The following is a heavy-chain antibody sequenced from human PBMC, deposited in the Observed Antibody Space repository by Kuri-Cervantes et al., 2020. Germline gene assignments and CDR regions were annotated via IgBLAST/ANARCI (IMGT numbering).Heavy chain of an antibody. CDR3: ARERGQTSYFDY. V-gene: IGHV1-69*13. CDR1: GGTFSSYA. J-gene: IGHJ4*02. CDR2: IIPIFGTA. D-gene: IGHD3-16*01. Sequence: SVKVSCKASGGTFSSYAISWVRQAPGQGLEWMGGIIPIFGTANYAQKFQGRVTITADESTSTAYMELSSLRPEDTAVYYCARERGQTSYFDYWGQGTLVTVSS.